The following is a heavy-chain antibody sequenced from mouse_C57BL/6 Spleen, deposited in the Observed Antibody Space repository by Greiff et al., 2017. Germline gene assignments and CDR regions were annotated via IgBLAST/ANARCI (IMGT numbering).Heavy chain of an antibody. CDR3: AREGYDYDGPLDY. J-gene: IGHJ2*01. CDR1: GYTFTDYY. D-gene: IGHD2-4*01. V-gene: IGHV1-76*01. Sequence: VQLQQSGAELVRPGASVKLSCKASGYTFTDYYINWVKQRPGQGLEWIARIYPGSGNTYYNEKFKGKATLTAEKSSSTAYMPLSSLTSEDSAVYFCAREGYDYDGPLDYWGQGTTLTVSS. CDR2: IYPGSGNT.